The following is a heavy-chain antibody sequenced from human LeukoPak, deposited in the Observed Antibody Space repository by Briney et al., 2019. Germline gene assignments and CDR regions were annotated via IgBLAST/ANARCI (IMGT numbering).Heavy chain of an antibody. D-gene: IGHD2/OR15-2a*01. CDR1: GYTFTSYG. Sequence: ASVKVSCKASGYTFTSYGISWVRQAPGQGREGMGWISAYNGSTNYAQKLQGRVTMTTDTSTSTAYMELRSLRSDDTAVYYCARAYVYDSAYYYYYMDVWGKGTTVTVSS. V-gene: IGHV1-18*01. CDR3: ARAYVYDSAYYYYYMDV. CDR2: ISAYNGST. J-gene: IGHJ6*03.